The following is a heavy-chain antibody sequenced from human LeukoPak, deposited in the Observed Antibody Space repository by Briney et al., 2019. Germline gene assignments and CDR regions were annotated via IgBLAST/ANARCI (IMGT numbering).Heavy chain of an antibody. J-gene: IGHJ6*03. CDR1: GGSFSGYY. Sequence: SETLSLTCAVYGGSFSGYYWSWIRQPPGKGLEWIGEINHSGSTNYNPSLKSRVTISVDTSKNQFSLKLSSVTAADTAVYYCARGGSMVRGVIIPMYYYYMDVWGKGTTVTISS. D-gene: IGHD3-10*01. V-gene: IGHV4-34*01. CDR3: ARGGSMVRGVIIPMYYYYMDV. CDR2: INHSGST.